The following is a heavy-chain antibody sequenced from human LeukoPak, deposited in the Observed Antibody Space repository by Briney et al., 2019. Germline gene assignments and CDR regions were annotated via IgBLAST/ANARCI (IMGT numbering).Heavy chain of an antibody. Sequence: ASVKASCKASGYTFTSYGISWVRQAPGQGLEWMGWISAYNGNTNYAQKLQGRVTMTTDTSTSTAYMELRSLRSDDTAVYYCARHLRYDILTGYYLDNWFDHWGQGTLVTVSS. CDR1: GYTFTSYG. D-gene: IGHD3-9*01. V-gene: IGHV1-18*01. CDR2: ISAYNGNT. J-gene: IGHJ5*02. CDR3: ARHLRYDILTGYYLDNWFDH.